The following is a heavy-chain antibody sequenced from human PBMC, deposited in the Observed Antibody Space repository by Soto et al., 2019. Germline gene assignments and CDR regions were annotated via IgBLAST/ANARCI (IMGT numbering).Heavy chain of an antibody. CDR2: MNPDSGNT. CDR1: GYTFTSYD. J-gene: IGHJ5*02. CDR3: ARGSKGSSWYAYWFDP. D-gene: IGHD6-13*01. Sequence: QVQLVQSGAEVKKPGASVKVSCKASGYTFTSYDINWVRQATGQGLEWMGWMNPDSGNTGYAQKFQGRVTMTRNTSISTAYMELSSLRSEDTAVYYCARGSKGSSWYAYWFDPWGQGTLVTVSS. V-gene: IGHV1-8*01.